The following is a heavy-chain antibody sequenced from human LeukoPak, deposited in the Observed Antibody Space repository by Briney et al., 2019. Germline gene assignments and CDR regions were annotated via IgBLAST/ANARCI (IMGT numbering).Heavy chain of an antibody. V-gene: IGHV3-23*01. CDR1: GFTFSNFA. J-gene: IGHJ4*02. D-gene: IGHD2-15*01. CDR2: IAINGAST. CDR3: AKDHCSGGGCTLRYFDY. Sequence: PGGSLRLSCAVSGFTFSNFAMSGVRQAPGERLEWVSTIAINGASTYYADSVKGRLTIPGDSSKNTVYLQMNTLRAEDTAIYHCAKDHCSGGGCTLRYFDYWGQGILVTVSS.